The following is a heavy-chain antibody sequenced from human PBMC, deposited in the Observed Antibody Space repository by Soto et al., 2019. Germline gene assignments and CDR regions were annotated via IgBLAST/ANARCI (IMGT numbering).Heavy chain of an antibody. J-gene: IGHJ6*02. CDR1: GFTFDDYA. CDR2: ISWNSGSI. Sequence: EVQLVESGGGLVQPGRSLRLSCAASGFTFDDYAMHWVRQAPGKGLEWVSGISWNSGSIGYADSVKGRFTISRDNAKNSLYLQMNSLRAEDTALYYCAKGLGPAAPWYYGMDVWGQGTTVTVSS. CDR3: AKGLGPAAPWYYGMDV. D-gene: IGHD2-2*01. V-gene: IGHV3-9*01.